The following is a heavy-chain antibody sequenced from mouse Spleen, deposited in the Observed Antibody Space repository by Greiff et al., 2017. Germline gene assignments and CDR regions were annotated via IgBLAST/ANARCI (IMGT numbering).Heavy chain of an antibody. J-gene: IGHJ2*01. CDR3: TRRQLGLVDFDY. D-gene: IGHD3-2*01. Sequence: EVRLVESGGGLVQPGGSMKLSCAASGFTFSDAWMDWVRQSPEKGLEWVAEIRNKANNHATYYAESVKGRFTISRDDSKSSVYLQMNSLRAEDTGIYYCTRRQLGLVDFDYWGQGTTLTVSS. CDR1: GFTFSDAW. V-gene: IGHV6-6*01. CDR2: IRNKANNHAT.